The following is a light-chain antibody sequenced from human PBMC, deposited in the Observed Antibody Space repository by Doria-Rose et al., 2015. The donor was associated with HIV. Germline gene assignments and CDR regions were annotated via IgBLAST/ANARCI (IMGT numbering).Light chain of an antibody. J-gene: IGKJ2*01. V-gene: IGKV1-NL1*01. CDR3: QQYYSTLQYT. CDR2: AAS. CDR1: QDIRNS. Sequence: DIQLTQSPSSLSASVGDRVTITCRASQDIRNSVAWYQKKPGKGPQLLLYAASRLENGVPSRVSGSGSGTDFTLTINSLQPEDFATYFCQQYYSTLQYTVEQGPELEI.